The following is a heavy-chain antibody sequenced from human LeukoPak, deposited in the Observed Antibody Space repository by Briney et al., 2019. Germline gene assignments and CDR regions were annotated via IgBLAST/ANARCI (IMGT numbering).Heavy chain of an antibody. D-gene: IGHD3-10*01. J-gene: IGHJ6*02. CDR1: GYTFTSYG. Sequence: ASVKVSCKASGYTFTSYGISWVRQAPGQGLEWMGWISAYNGNTNYAQKLQGRVTMTTDTSTSTAYMELRSLRSDDTAVYYCAREEVPRTYYYGSGSHSYCYYGMDVWGQGTTVTVSS. V-gene: IGHV1-18*04. CDR3: AREEVPRTYYYGSGSHSYCYYGMDV. CDR2: ISAYNGNT.